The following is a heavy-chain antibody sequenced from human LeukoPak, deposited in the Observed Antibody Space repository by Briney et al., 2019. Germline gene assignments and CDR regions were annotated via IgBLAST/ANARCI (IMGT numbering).Heavy chain of an antibody. CDR2: INTNTGNP. Sequence: ASVKVSCKASGYTFTSYAMNWVRQAPGQGLEWMGWINTNTGNPTYAQGFTGRFVFSLDTSVSTAYLQISSLKAEDTAVCYCATMVVDQLAAAVTPFDYWGQGTLVTVSS. J-gene: IGHJ4*02. CDR1: GYTFTSYA. CDR3: ATMVVDQLAAAVTPFDY. D-gene: IGHD6-13*01. V-gene: IGHV7-4-1*02.